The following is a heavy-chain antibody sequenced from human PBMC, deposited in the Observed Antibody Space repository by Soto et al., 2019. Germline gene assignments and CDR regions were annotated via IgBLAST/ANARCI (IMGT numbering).Heavy chain of an antibody. V-gene: IGHV1-69*13. D-gene: IGHD5-12*01. CDR1: GGTFSNYS. CDR3: ASGGYSGYNYDTHYYGMYV. CDR2: IIPIFRTA. J-gene: IGHJ6*04. Sequence: SVKVSCKASGGTFSNYSVSWVRQAPGQGLEWMGGIIPIFRTANYAQKFQGRVTITADESTSTAYMELSSLRSEDTAVYYYASGGYSGYNYDTHYYGMYVWGKGPTVTVSS.